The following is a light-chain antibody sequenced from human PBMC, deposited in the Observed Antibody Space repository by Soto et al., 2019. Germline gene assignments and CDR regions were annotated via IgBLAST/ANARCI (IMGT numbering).Light chain of an antibody. J-gene: IGLJ1*01. Sequence: QSALTQPASVSGSPGQSITISCPGTSTDVASYNFVSWYQQHPGKAPRLVIFEGTKRPSGVSNRFSGSKSGNPASLTISGLQTEDEADYFCYSYTPSSTFVFGTGTKVTVL. V-gene: IGLV2-23*01. CDR2: EGT. CDR3: YSYTPSSTFV. CDR1: STDVASYNF.